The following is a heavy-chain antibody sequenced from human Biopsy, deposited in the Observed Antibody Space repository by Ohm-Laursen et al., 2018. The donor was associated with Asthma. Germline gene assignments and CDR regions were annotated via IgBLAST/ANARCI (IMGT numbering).Heavy chain of an antibody. Sequence: EASVKVSCKASGYTFINYAIHWVRQAPGQRLEWMGWINAGNGNTKYSQKFQGRVTISRDTSASTAYMDLSSLRSEDPAMYYCARTYYDFLTGQVNDAFALWGQGTMVTVSS. V-gene: IGHV1-3*01. CDR3: ARTYYDFLTGQVNDAFAL. CDR1: GYTFINYA. D-gene: IGHD3-9*01. J-gene: IGHJ3*01. CDR2: INAGNGNT.